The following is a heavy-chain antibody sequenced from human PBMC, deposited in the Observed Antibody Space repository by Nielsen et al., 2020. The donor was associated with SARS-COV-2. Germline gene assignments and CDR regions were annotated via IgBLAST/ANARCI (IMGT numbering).Heavy chain of an antibody. CDR2: VSHSGST. CDR1: GGSVSSNDW. CDR3: ARGDLVVVPSPILGLGPIVYYFYLDV. V-gene: IGHV4-4*02. D-gene: IGHD2-2*02. Sequence: SETLSLTCAVSGGSVSSNDWWTWVRPSPGKGLEWIGEVSHSGSTNYNPSLKSRVTLSMDKSKRQFSLRLTSVSAADTAVYFCARGDLVVVPSPILGLGPIVYYFYLDVWGKGTTVIVSS. J-gene: IGHJ6*03.